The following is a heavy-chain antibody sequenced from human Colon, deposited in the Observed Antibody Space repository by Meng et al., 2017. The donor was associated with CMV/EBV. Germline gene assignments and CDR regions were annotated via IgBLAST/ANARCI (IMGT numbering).Heavy chain of an antibody. CDR2: VSPYNGNT. J-gene: IGHJ5*02. CDR1: GYTFNTFG. V-gene: IGHV1-18*01. CDR3: ATGGSPFFNP. D-gene: IGHD3-10*01. Sequence: QVQLVQSGAEVKRPGASVTVSCATFGYTFNTFGINWVRQAPGQGLEWMGWVSPYNGNTNYAQKFQGRVSLTTETSTSTAYMELRSLRSDDTAVYYCATGGSPFFNPWGQGTLVTVSS.